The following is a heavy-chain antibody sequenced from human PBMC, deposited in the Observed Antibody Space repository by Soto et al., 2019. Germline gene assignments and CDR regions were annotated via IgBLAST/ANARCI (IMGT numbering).Heavy chain of an antibody. CDR2: IYYSGLA. Sequence: TSENLSLTCTVSGDSMTISDFLWGWVRQPPGKGLEWIGGIYYSGLANYNPSLRSRATMSVDTSRNQFFLNVTSVTAADTAVYYFARPVYAHCACDIWGQG. CDR3: ARPVYAHCACDI. V-gene: IGHV4-39*01. J-gene: IGHJ3*02. CDR1: GDSMTISDFL. D-gene: IGHD2-2*01.